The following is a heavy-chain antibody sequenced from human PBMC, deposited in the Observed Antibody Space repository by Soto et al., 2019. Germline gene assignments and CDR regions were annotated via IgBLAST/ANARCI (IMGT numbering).Heavy chain of an antibody. D-gene: IGHD3-10*01. J-gene: IGHJ6*02. CDR1: GDTFKNCV. CDR3: AAELGFGKLSVV. Sequence: QVQVVQSGVEVRRPGSSVKVSCKASGDTFKNCVITWVRQAPGEGLEWMGGIIPLFGKTAFAQRFKGRLTITTDESTTTAYIELRRLRSEDKATYYCAAELGFGKLSVVWGQGTTVIVSS. CDR2: IIPLFGKT. V-gene: IGHV1-69*01.